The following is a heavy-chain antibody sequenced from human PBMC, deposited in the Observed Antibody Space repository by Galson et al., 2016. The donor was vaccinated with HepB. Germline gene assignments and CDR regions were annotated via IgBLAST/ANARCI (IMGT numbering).Heavy chain of an antibody. CDR2: IKYSGNT. V-gene: IGHV4-39*01. CDR1: GGSISASNYS. J-gene: IGHJ4*02. CDR3: ASLIITGNGNSFDF. D-gene: IGHD3-22*01. Sequence: SETLSLTCTVSGGSISASNYSWTWVGQPPGEGLEWIGSIKYSGNTSYTAPLRFRVTMSVDTSESQFSLHLTSVTAADTAVYYLASLIITGNGNSFDFWGQGALVTVAS.